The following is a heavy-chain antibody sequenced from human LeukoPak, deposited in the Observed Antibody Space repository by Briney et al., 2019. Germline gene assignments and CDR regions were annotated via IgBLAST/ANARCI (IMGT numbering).Heavy chain of an antibody. CDR3: AREAAGQWFDP. V-gene: IGHV4-4*02. D-gene: IGHD6-25*01. CDR2: IYHSGST. CDR1: GDSISSSNW. Sequence: PSETLSLTCAVSGDSISSSNWWTWVRQPPGKGLEWIGEIYHSGSTNYNPSLKRRVTMSLDKSKNQFSLKLTSVPAADTAVYYCAREAAGQWFDPWGQGTLVTVSS. J-gene: IGHJ5*02.